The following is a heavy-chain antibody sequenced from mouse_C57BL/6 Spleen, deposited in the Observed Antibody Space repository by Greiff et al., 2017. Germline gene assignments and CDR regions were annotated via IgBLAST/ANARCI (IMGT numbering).Heavy chain of an antibody. CDR2: IYPGDGDT. D-gene: IGHD2-3*01. V-gene: IGHV1-82*01. CDR3: ARSYDGYYYFDY. Sequence: VQLQQSGPELVKPGASVKISCKASGYAFSSSWMNWVKQRPGKGLEWIGRIYPGDGDTNYNGKFKGKATLTADKSSSTAYMQLSSLTSEDAAVYFCARSYDGYYYFDYWGQGTTLTVSS. CDR1: GYAFSSSW. J-gene: IGHJ2*01.